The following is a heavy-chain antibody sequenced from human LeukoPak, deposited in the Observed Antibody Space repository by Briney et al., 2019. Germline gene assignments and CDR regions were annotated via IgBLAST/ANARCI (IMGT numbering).Heavy chain of an antibody. J-gene: IGHJ3*02. V-gene: IGHV3-23*01. CDR2: IEGSVDKT. CDR1: GFTMSTNA. Sequence: PGGSLRLSCAGSGFTMSTNARSWVRQPPGKGLEWVSAIEGSVDKTHYADSVKGRFTISRDNSMNTLYLQMNSLRAEDTAIYFCAKDIWRWAFDIWGQGTMVTVSS. CDR3: AKDIWRWAFDI. D-gene: IGHD5-24*01.